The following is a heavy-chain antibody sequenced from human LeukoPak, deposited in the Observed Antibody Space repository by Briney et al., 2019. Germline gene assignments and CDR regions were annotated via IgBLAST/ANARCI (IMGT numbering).Heavy chain of an antibody. CDR3: ARGRVSSKYSSSWSRFDP. CDR1: GGSFSGYY. CDR2: INHSGST. Sequence: SETLSLTCAVYGGSFSGYYWSWIRQPPGKGLEWIGEINHSGSTNYNPSLKSRVTISVDTSKNQFSLKLSSVTAADTAVYYCARGRVSSKYSSSWSRFDPWGQGTLVTVSS. J-gene: IGHJ5*02. D-gene: IGHD6-6*01. V-gene: IGHV4-34*01.